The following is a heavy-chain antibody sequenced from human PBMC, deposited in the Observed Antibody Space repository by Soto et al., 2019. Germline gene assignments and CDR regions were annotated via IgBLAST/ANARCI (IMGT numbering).Heavy chain of an antibody. CDR3: GRQPGHCGSTTFFGEYRVDV. J-gene: IGHJ6*02. Sequence: QLQLQESGPRLVKPSETLSLTWSVSGASISSSSYSWGWIRQPPGQGLQWIGTIYYSGRTNYDPYLEGCVAISADTPNNQLSLRLSSVTAADTAVYYCGRQPGHCGSTTFFGEYRVDVWGQGPTVNAS. D-gene: IGHD2-2*01. V-gene: IGHV4-39*01. CDR2: IYYSGRT. CDR1: GASISSSSYS.